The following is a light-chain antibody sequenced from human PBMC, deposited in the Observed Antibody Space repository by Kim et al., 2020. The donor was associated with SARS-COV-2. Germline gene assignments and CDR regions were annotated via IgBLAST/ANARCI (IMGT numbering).Light chain of an antibody. J-gene: IGKJ1*01. Sequence: DIQMTQSPSTLSASVGDTVTITCRASQNIDNWLAWYQQKPGKSPILLIYWASTLETGVTSRFSGSGFGTDFTLTISSLQPDDFATYYCLQYHTYSWTFGQGTKVDIK. CDR3: LQYHTYSWT. CDR2: WAS. V-gene: IGKV1-5*03. CDR1: QNIDNW.